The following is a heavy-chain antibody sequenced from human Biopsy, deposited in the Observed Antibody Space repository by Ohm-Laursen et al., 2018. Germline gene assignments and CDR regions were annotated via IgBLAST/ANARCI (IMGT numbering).Heavy chain of an antibody. V-gene: IGHV1-2*02. CDR3: ARDLLEWSLPS. CDR1: GDAFLGYC. CDR2: IYPNSGDT. D-gene: IGHD3-3*01. Sequence: ASESASRQAFGDAFLGYCLHWVRQAPGQGLEWMGSIYPNSGDTDFAQKFQGRVSMTRDTSVSTAYLELSSLRSDDTAIYYCARDLLEWSLPSWGQGTLVTVSS. J-gene: IGHJ4*02.